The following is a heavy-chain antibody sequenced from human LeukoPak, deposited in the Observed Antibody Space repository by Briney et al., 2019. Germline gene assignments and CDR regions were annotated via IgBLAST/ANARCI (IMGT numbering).Heavy chain of an antibody. J-gene: IGHJ4*02. CDR1: GFTFSSYS. V-gene: IGHV3-21*01. Sequence: GGSLRLSCAASGFTFSSYSMNWVRQAPGKGLEWVSSISSSSSYIYYADSVKGRSTISRDNAKNSLYLQMNSLRAEDTAVYYCARVYCSSTSCSGFDYWGQGTLVTVSS. D-gene: IGHD2-2*01. CDR3: ARVYCSSTSCSGFDY. CDR2: ISSSSSYI.